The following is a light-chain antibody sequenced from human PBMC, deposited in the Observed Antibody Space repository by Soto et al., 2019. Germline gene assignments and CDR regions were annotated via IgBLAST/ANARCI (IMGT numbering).Light chain of an antibody. CDR2: SNN. CDR3: ATWDASLNGYV. Sequence: QSVLTQPPSASGTPGQRVTISCSGSSSNIGSNTVNWYQHLPGTAPKLLIYSNNQRPSGVPDRFSGSKSGTSASLAISGLQSDDEADYFCATWDASLNGYVFGTGTKVTVL. V-gene: IGLV1-44*01. J-gene: IGLJ1*01. CDR1: SSNIGSNT.